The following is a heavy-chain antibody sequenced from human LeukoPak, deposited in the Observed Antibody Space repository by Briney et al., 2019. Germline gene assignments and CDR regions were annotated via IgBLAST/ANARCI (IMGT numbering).Heavy chain of an antibody. CDR1: GYTFTSYA. CDR2: INTNTGNP. D-gene: IGHD6-19*01. V-gene: IGHV7-4-1*02. J-gene: IGHJ4*02. Sequence: GASVKVSCKASGYTFTSYAMNWVRQAPGQGLEWMGWINTNTGNPTYAQGFIGRFVFSLDTSVSTAYLQISSLRAEDTAVYYCARRLAVAHIDYWGQGTLVTVSS. CDR3: ARRLAVAHIDY.